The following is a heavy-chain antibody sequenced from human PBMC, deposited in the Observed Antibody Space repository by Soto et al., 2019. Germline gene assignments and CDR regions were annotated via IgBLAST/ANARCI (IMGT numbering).Heavy chain of an antibody. D-gene: IGHD2-2*02. CDR3: ARDRRYCSSTSCHKGYYYGMDV. CDR2: INAGNGNT. Sequence: GASVKVSCKASGGTFTSYAMHWVRQAPGQRLEWMGWINAGNGNTKYSQKFQGRVTITRDTSASTAYMELSSLRSEDTAVYYCARDRRYCSSTSCHKGYYYGMDVWGQGTTVTVSS. CDR1: GGTFTSYA. V-gene: IGHV1-3*01. J-gene: IGHJ6*02.